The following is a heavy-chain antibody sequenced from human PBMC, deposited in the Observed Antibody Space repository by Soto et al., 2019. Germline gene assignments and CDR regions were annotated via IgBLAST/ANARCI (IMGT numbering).Heavy chain of an antibody. V-gene: IGHV3-9*01. Sequence: SLILSCASSGCTFDDYAMHWVRQAPGKGLEWVSGINWNSGTIGYADSVKGRFTVSRDNAKGSLLLQMSSLRAEDTAVYFCAMSNSNDLYYHFESWGQGTPVTVSS. CDR3: AMSNSNDLYYHFES. D-gene: IGHD3-22*01. CDR1: GCTFDDYA. CDR2: INWNSGTI. J-gene: IGHJ4*02.